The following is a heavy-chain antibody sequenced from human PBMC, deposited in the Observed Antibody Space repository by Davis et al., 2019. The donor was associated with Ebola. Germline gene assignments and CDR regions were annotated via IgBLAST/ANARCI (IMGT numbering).Heavy chain of an antibody. CDR3: ARDALEWLPPSLYYYYGMDV. V-gene: IGHV3-30-3*01. CDR1: GFTFSSYA. CDR2: ISYDGSNK. J-gene: IGHJ6*02. D-gene: IGHD3-3*01. Sequence: GGSLRLSCAASGFTFSSYAMHWVRQAPGKGLEWVAVISYDGSNKYYADSVKGRFTISRDNSKNTLYLQMNSLRAEDTAVYYCARDALEWLPPSLYYYYGMDVWGQGTTVTVSS.